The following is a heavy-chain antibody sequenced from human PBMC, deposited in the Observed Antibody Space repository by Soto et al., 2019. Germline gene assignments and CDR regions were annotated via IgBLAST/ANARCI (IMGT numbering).Heavy chain of an antibody. CDR3: AISIIVVVPAAIGYGAFDI. V-gene: IGHV4-39*01. CDR2: IFYSGST. Sequence: SETLSLTCTVSSGSISSTIYSWDWIRQPPGKGLEWIGSIFYSGSTYYNPSLKSRVTISVDTSKNQFSLTLTSVTAADTAVYFCAISIIVVVPAAIGYGAFDIWGQGTMVTVSS. D-gene: IGHD2-2*01. J-gene: IGHJ3*02. CDR1: SGSISSTIYS.